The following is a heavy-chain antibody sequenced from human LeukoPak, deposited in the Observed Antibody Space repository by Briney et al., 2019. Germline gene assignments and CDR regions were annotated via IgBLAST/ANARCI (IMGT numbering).Heavy chain of an antibody. CDR3: ATTLLRASTYMDV. D-gene: IGHD1-1*01. J-gene: IGHJ6*03. CDR1: GFTFSSYA. V-gene: IGHV3-23*01. CDR2: ISGSGGST. Sequence: GGSLRLSCAASGFTFSSYAMSWVRQAPGKGLEWVSGISGSGGSTYYADSVKGRFTISRDNSKNTLYPQMNSLRAEDTALYYCATTLLRASTYMDVWGKGTTVTVSS.